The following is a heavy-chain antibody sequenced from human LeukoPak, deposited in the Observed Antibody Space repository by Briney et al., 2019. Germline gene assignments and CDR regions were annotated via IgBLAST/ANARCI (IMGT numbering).Heavy chain of an antibody. CDR1: GFSLRTREMG. CDR3: ARRAGGSSFDF. J-gene: IGHJ4*02. D-gene: IGHD3-10*01. V-gene: IGHV2-5*02. CDR2: IYWDDGK. Sequence: SGPTLFHPPQPLTLTCSFSGFSLRTREMGVGWIRQPQGKALEWLAIIYWDDGKRYSPSLKSRLTITKDTSKDQVVLTMSNRDPVDTATYYCARRAGGSSFDFWGRGTLVSVSS.